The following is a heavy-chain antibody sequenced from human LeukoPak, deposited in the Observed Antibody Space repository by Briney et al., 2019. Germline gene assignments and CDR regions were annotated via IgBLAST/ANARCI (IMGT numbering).Heavy chain of an antibody. J-gene: IGHJ4*02. D-gene: IGHD3-10*01. CDR3: ARDILTGSGSYYFDY. CDR1: GFPFSSYA. CDR2: IKQDGSEE. V-gene: IGHV3-7*01. Sequence: GGSLRLSCAASGFPFSSYAMHWVRQAPGKGLAWVANIKQDGSEEYYVDSVKGRFTISRDNAKNSLYLQMNSLRAEDTAVYYCARDILTGSGSYYFDYWGQGTLVTVSS.